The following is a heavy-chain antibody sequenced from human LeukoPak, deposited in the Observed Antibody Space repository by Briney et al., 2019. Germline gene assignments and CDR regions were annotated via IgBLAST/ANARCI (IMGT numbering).Heavy chain of an antibody. J-gene: IGHJ4*02. CDR3: ARDTNFLSDYENY. Sequence: PGGSLRLSCAASGFTVSSNYMSWVRQAPGKGLEWVSVIYSGGSTYYADSVKGRFTISRDNSKNTLYLQMNSLRAEDTAVYYCARDTNFLSDYENYWGQGTLVTVSS. CDR2: IYSGGST. D-gene: IGHD3-3*01. CDR1: GFTVSSNY. V-gene: IGHV3-53*01.